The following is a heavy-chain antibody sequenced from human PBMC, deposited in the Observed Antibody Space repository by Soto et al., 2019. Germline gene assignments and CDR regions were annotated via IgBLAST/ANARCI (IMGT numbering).Heavy chain of an antibody. CDR2: INPSGGGT. D-gene: IGHD5-12*01. V-gene: IGHV1-46*04. CDR1: GYTFSLYF. Sequence: ASVKVSCKASGYTFSLYFMHWVRQAPGEGLEWMGTINPSGGGTDYADSVKGRFTISRDNAKNSLYLQMNSLRAEDTAVYYCASWVEMATITYWGQGTLVTVSS. CDR3: ASWVEMATITY. J-gene: IGHJ4*02.